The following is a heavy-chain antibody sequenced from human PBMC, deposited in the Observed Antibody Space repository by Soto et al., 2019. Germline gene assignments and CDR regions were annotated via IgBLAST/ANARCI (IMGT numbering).Heavy chain of an antibody. V-gene: IGHV4-34*01. CDR3: AREKGTIFGVVIGGPQYYFDY. J-gene: IGHJ4*02. D-gene: IGHD3-3*01. CDR2: INHSGST. CDR1: GGSFSGYY. Sequence: PSETLSLTCAVYGGSFSGYYWSWILQPPGKGLEWIGEINHSGSTNYNPSLKSRVTISVDTSKNQFSLKLSSVTAADTAVYYCAREKGTIFGVVIGGPQYYFDYWGQGTLVTVSS.